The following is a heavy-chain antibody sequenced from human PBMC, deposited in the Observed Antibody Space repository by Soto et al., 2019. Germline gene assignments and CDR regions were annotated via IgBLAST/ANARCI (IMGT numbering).Heavy chain of an antibody. V-gene: IGHV4-31*03. CDR3: ARGGAGYGMDV. Sequence: SETLSLTCTVSGGSISSGGYYWSWIRPHPGKGLEWIGYIYYSGSTYYNPSLKSRVTISVDTSKNQFSLKLSSVTAADTAVYYCARGGAGYGMDVWGQGTTVTVSS. CDR2: IYYSGST. D-gene: IGHD3-16*01. CDR1: GGSISSGGYY. J-gene: IGHJ6*02.